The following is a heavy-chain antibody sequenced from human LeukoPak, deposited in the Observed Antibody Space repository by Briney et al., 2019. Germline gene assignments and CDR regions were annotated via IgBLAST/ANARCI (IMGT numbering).Heavy chain of an antibody. CDR3: ARDYYGSGSFSGH. CDR1: VWTFTDYC. J-gene: IGHJ4*02. CDR2: INPKSGDT. V-gene: IGHV1-2*02. Sequence: GASVQISCLDCVWTFTDYCIHWGRQPPGPGHESMGWINPKSGDTNYAQRFQGRVTMTRDTSISTAYMELSRLTSDDTAVYYCARDYYGSGSFSGHWGQGTLVTVSS. D-gene: IGHD3-10*01.